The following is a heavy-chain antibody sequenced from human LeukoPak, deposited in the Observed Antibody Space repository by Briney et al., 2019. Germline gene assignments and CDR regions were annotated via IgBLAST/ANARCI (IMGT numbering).Heavy chain of an antibody. CDR1: GFTFSSYG. CDR2: IRSDGSKE. Sequence: GGSLRLSCAASGFTFSSYGMHWVRQAPGKGLEWVAYIRSDGSKEYHADSVKGRFIISRDNSKKILYLQMNSLRAEDTAVYYCARVGVGASYYYYGMDVWGQGTTVTVSS. V-gene: IGHV3-30*02. CDR3: ARVGVGASYYYYGMDV. D-gene: IGHD1-26*01. J-gene: IGHJ6*02.